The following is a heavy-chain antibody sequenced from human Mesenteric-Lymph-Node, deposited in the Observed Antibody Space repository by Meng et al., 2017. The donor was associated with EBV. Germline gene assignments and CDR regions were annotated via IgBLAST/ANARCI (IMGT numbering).Heavy chain of an antibody. D-gene: IGHD5-12*01. CDR1: GGTLSSYG. V-gene: IGHV1-69*06. CDR3: ASQYSGYDSGFDY. J-gene: IGHJ4*02. Sequence: QVQLVQSGAEVKKPGSSLKVACKASGGTLSSYGISWVRQAPGQGLEWMGGINPIFGTANYAQKFQGRVTMTRDTSTSTVYMELSSLRSEDTAVYYCASQYSGYDSGFDYWGQGTLVTVST. CDR2: INPIFGTA.